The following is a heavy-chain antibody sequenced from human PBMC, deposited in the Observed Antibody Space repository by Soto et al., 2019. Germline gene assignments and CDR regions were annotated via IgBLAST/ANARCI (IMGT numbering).Heavy chain of an antibody. D-gene: IGHD3-3*01. CDR2: INHSGST. CDR1: GGSFSGYY. V-gene: IGHV4-34*01. Sequence: QVQLQQSGAGLLKPSETLSLTCAVSGGSFSGYYWSWLRQPPGKELEWMGEINHSGSTNYNPSLKRRLTISVETSRNQFAMKLRSLTAADTAVYYRARGVHTILGVVIRPPTGSFYLWGRGTLVTVSS. J-gene: IGHJ2*01. CDR3: ARGVHTILGVVIRPPTGSFYL.